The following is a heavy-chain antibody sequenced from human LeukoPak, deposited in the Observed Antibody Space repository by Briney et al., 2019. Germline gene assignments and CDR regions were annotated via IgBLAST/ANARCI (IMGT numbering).Heavy chain of an antibody. Sequence: GGSLRLSCVVSGITLSNYGMSWVRQAPGKGLEWVAGISGSGGTNYADSVKGRFTISRDNRKNTLYLQMNSLRAEDTAVYFCAKRGVVIRVILVGFHKEAYYFDSWGQGALVTVSS. CDR1: GITLSNYG. CDR3: AKRGVVIRVILVGFHKEAYYFDS. CDR2: ISGSGGT. D-gene: IGHD3-22*01. J-gene: IGHJ4*02. V-gene: IGHV3-23*01.